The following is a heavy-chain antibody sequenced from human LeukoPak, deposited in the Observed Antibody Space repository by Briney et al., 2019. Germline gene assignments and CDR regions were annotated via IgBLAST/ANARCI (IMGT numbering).Heavy chain of an antibody. CDR1: GYTFTSYY. J-gene: IGHJ6*02. Sequence: GASVKVSCKASGYTFTSYYMHWVRQAPGQGLEWMGIINPSGGSTSYAQKFQGRVTTTRDTSTSTVYMELSRLRSEDTAVYYCARDHRRITIFSVVRYYYGMDVWGQGTTVTVSS. CDR3: ARDHRRITIFSVVRYYYGMDV. D-gene: IGHD3-3*01. CDR2: INPSGGST. V-gene: IGHV1-46*01.